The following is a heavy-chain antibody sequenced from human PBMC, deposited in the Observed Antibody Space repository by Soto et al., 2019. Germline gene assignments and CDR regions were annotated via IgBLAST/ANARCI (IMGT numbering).Heavy chain of an antibody. CDR3: ARGGYFDSSNYLAY. D-gene: IGHD3-22*01. J-gene: IGHJ4*02. CDR1: VGTLSSYA. Sequence: SVKLSCKDSVGTLSSYAISWLRHAPGQGLEWMGGIIPIFGTANYAQKFQGRVTITADTSARTAYMELSSLRSEDTAVYYCARGGYFDSSNYLAYWGLGTLVTVSS. V-gene: IGHV1-69*06. CDR2: IIPIFGTA.